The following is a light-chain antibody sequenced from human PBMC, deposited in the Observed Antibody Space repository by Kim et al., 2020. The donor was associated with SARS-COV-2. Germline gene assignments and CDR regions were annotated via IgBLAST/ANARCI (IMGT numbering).Light chain of an antibody. CDR3: NSRDSNDNVV. V-gene: IGLV3-19*01. J-gene: IGLJ2*01. CDR1: SLRSYY. Sequence: VALGQTVRITWQGDSLRSYYATWYQQKPGQAPILVIYGKNNRPSGIPDRFSGSSSGNTASLTITGAQAEDEADYYCNSRDSNDNVVFGGGTQLTVL. CDR2: GKN.